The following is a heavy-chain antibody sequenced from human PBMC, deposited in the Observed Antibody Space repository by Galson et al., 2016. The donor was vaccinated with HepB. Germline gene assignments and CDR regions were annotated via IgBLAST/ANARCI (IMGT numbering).Heavy chain of an antibody. V-gene: IGHV3-30*18. CDR1: GFTFSSYG. Sequence: SLRLSCAVSGFTFSSYGMHWVRQAPGKGLEWVAVISDDETNKQYADSVKGRFTISRDNSRNTLYLQLTRLRADDTAVYYCAKGSGFGYGSSWYEKWGQGTLVTVTS. D-gene: IGHD6-13*01. CDR2: ISDDETNK. CDR3: AKGSGFGYGSSWYEK. J-gene: IGHJ4*02.